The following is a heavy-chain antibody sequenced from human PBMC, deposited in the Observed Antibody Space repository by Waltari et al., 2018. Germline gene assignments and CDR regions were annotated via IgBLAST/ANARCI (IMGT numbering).Heavy chain of an antibody. CDR1: GGAISSGGYY. CDR2: IYYSGNT. Sequence: QLQLQESGPGLVKPSKTLSLTRTVPGGAISSGGYYWGWFRPPAGKGLEWMGSIYYSGNTYYNPSLKNRVTISVDTSKNQFSLKVTSVTAADTAVYYCAKVWKNYRTDYWGQGTLVTVSS. D-gene: IGHD1-7*01. J-gene: IGHJ4*02. V-gene: IGHV4-39*07. CDR3: AKVWKNYRTDY.